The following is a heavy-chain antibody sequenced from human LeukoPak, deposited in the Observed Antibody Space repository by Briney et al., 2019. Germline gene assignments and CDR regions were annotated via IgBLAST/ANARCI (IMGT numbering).Heavy chain of an antibody. CDR3: ARDSGDRVIYYGSGSYRPSFDY. Sequence: ASVKVSCKASGYTFTSSDINWVRQATGQGLEWMGWMNPNSGNTGYAQKFQGRVTMTRNTSISTAYMELSSLRSEDTAVYYCARDSGDRVIYYGSGSYRPSFDYWGQGTLVTVSS. D-gene: IGHD3-10*01. V-gene: IGHV1-8*01. CDR1: GYTFTSSD. CDR2: MNPNSGNT. J-gene: IGHJ4*02.